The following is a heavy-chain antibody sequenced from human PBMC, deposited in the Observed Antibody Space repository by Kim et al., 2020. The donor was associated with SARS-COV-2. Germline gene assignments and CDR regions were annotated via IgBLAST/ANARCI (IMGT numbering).Heavy chain of an antibody. CDR3: ARDFATTVVTPVYYYGMDV. J-gene: IGHJ6*02. D-gene: IGHD4-17*01. Sequence: GRFTISRDNAKNSLYLQMNSLRAEDTAVYYCARDFATTVVTPVYYYGMDVWGQGTTVTVSS. V-gene: IGHV3-11*06.